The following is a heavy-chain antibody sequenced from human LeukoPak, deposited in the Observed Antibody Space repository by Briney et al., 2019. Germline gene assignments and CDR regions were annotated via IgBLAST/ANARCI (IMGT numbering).Heavy chain of an antibody. CDR1: GFTFSSYG. CDR2: IWYDGSNK. Sequence: GGSLRLSCAASGFTFSSYGVHWVRQAPGKGLEWVAVIWYDGSNKYYADSVKGRFTISRDNSKNTLYLQMNSLRAEDTAVYYCARDPKMGSYGNWWFDPWGQGTLVTVSS. J-gene: IGHJ5*02. V-gene: IGHV3-33*01. D-gene: IGHD5-18*01. CDR3: ARDPKMGSYGNWWFDP.